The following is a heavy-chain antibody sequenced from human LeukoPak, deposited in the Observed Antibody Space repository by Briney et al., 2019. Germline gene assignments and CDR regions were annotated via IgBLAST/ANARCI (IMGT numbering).Heavy chain of an antibody. J-gene: IGHJ4*02. CDR3: ARVEYCTKGVCINFDL. D-gene: IGHD2-8*01. CDR1: GYTFTGPY. V-gene: IGHV1-2*02. CDR2: INPNSGGT. Sequence: ASLKVSCKASGYTFTGPYIRWMRQAPGQGLEWMGWINPNSGGTKYAQKFQGRVTVTRDTSTSTAYMELSGLRADDTAVYYCARVEYCTKGVCINFDLWGQGTLVTVSS.